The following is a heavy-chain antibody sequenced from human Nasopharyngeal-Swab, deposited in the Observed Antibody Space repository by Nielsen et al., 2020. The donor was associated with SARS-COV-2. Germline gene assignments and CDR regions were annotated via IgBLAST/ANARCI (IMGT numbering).Heavy chain of an antibody. Sequence: GESLKISCAASGFSLSSYEMNWVRQAPGKGLEWVSYIGSFGSTIYSDSVKGRITVSRDNAKNSLYLQMNSLRAEDTAVYYCARGDSSGLPQAVYGMDVWGRGTTVSVSS. J-gene: IGHJ6*02. CDR2: IGSFGSTI. CDR3: ARGDSSGLPQAVYGMDV. CDR1: GFSLSSYE. D-gene: IGHD3-22*01. V-gene: IGHV3-48*03.